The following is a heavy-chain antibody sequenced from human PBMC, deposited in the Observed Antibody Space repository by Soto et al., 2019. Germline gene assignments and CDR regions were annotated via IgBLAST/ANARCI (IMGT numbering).Heavy chain of an antibody. CDR1: GFTFSSYE. D-gene: IGHD5-12*01. Sequence: PGGSLRLSCAASGFTFSSYEMNWVRQAPGKGLEWVSYISSSGSTIYYADSVKGRFTISRDNAKNSLYLQMNSLRAEDTAVYYCAREYSGYEWEFEPWGQGTLVTVSS. CDR2: ISSSGSTI. CDR3: AREYSGYEWEFEP. J-gene: IGHJ5*02. V-gene: IGHV3-48*03.